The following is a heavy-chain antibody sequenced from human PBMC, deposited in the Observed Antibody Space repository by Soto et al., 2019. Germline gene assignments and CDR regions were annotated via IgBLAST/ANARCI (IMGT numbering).Heavy chain of an antibody. CDR2: IYYSGST. D-gene: IGHD2-8*01. J-gene: IGHJ4*02. CDR1: GGSISGYY. V-gene: IGHV4-59*08. CDR3: ARLEDGYLMVLDY. Sequence: SETLSLTCTVSGGSISGYYWNWIRQPPGKGLEWIGYIYYSGSTNYNPSLKSRVTISVDTSKNQFSLKLSSMTAADTAVYYCARLEDGYLMVLDYWGQGTLVTVSS.